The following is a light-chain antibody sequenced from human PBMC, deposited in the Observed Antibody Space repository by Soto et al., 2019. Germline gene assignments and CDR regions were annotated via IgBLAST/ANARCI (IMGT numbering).Light chain of an antibody. V-gene: IGKV1-5*01. CDR1: QSISRS. Sequence: DIQMTQSPSTLSASVGDRVTITCRASQSISRSLAWYQQKPGKAPSLLIYDASSLEGGVPSRFSGSGFGTEFTLTITNLQPADFATYYCQQYNSYSRYTFGQGTKLEIK. CDR2: DAS. J-gene: IGKJ2*01. CDR3: QQYNSYSRYT.